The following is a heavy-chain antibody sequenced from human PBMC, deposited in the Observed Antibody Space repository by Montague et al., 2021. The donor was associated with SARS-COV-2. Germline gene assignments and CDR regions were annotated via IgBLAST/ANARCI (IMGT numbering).Heavy chain of an antibody. Sequence: CAISGDCVSSNIATWNWIGQSPSRGLEWLGRTYYRSKWYNDYAESVKSRITIDPDTSKHQFSLHLNSVTPEDTAVYYCARIPVGSKYYFDFWGQGTLVTVSS. CDR2: TYYRSKWYN. J-gene: IGHJ4*02. D-gene: IGHD2-2*01. CDR3: ARIPVGSKYYFDF. CDR1: GDCVSSNIAT. V-gene: IGHV6-1*01.